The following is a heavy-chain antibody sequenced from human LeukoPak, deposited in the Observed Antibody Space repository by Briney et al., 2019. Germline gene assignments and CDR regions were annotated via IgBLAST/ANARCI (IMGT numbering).Heavy chain of an antibody. CDR3: ARGGQTNGYNPY. V-gene: IGHV3-7*01. Sequence: GGSLRLSCTASGFTFSDYWMTWVRQAPGKGLQWVANIKDDGTDRNYVDSVRGRFTISRDNAKNSLFLQMHSLRAEDTALCFCARGGQTNGYNPYWGQGTLVTVSS. CDR2: IKDDGTDR. D-gene: IGHD1-14*01. CDR1: GFTFSDYW. J-gene: IGHJ4*02.